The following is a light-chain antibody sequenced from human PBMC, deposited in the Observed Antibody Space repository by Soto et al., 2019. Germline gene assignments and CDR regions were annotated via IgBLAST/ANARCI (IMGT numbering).Light chain of an antibody. CDR2: CNN. J-gene: IGLJ3*02. V-gene: IGLV1-44*01. CDR3: ASWDDSLNGWV. Sequence: QSVLTQPPSASGTPGQWVTLSCSGSNPNIGSNSVNWYQHLPGTAPKLLIYCNNHRPSGVPDRFSGARSGTSASLAISGLQSADEADYYCASWDDSLNGWVFGGGTQLTVL. CDR1: NPNIGSNS.